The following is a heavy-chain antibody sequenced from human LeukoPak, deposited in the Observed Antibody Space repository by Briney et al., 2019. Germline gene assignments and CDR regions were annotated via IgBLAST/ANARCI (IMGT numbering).Heavy chain of an antibody. CDR1: GGSISGSSYY. J-gene: IGHJ4*02. Sequence: PSETLSLTCTVSGGSISGSSYYWGWIRQPPGKGLEWIGSIYYSGSTYYNPSLKSRVTKSVDTSKNQFSLKLSSVTAADTAVYYCAREGGGRSYYDILTGYYRGIDYWGQGTLVTVSS. D-gene: IGHD3-9*01. CDR2: IYYSGST. V-gene: IGHV4-39*07. CDR3: AREGGGRSYYDILTGYYRGIDY.